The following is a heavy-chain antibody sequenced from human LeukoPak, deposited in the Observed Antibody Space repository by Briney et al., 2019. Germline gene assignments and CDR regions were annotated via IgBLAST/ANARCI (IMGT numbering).Heavy chain of an antibody. J-gene: IGHJ4*02. D-gene: IGHD6-19*01. CDR2: INPNSCST. Sequence: ASVKVSCKASGYTFTSYYMHWVRQAPGQGLEWMGIINPNSCSTSYAQKFQGRVTMTRDTSTSTVYMELSSLRSEDTAVYYCARGLSSGWYVYWGQGTLVTVSS. CDR1: GYTFTSYY. V-gene: IGHV1-46*01. CDR3: ARGLSSGWYVY.